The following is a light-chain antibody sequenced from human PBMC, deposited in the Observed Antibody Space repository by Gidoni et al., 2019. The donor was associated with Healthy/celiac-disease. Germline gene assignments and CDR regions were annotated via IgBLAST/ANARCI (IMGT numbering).Light chain of an antibody. CDR3: SSYTSSRTWV. J-gene: IGLJ3*02. V-gene: IGLV2-14*01. CDR2: DVS. Sequence: QSALTQPASVSGSPGQSITISCTGTSSDVGGYNYVSWYQQHPGKAPTLRIYDVSNRPSVVSTRFSGSKSGTPASLTISGLQAEDEAAYYCSSYTSSRTWVFGGGTKLTAL. CDR1: SSDVGGYNY.